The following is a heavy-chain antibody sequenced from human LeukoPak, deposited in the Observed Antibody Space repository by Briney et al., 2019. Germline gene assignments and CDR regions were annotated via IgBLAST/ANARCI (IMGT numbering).Heavy chain of an antibody. CDR1: GFTFSSYS. Sequence: PGGSLRLSCAASGFTFSSYSMNWVRQAPGKGLEWVSYISSSSSTIYYADSVKGRFTISRDNAKNSLYLQMNSLRAEDTAVYYCATPYGIAAAGFRFDYWGQGTLVTVSS. J-gene: IGHJ4*02. CDR2: ISSSSSTI. D-gene: IGHD6-13*01. CDR3: ATPYGIAAAGFRFDY. V-gene: IGHV3-48*01.